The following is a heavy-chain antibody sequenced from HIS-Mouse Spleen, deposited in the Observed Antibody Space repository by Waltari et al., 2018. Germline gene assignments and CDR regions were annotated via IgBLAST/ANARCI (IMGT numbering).Heavy chain of an antibody. CDR2: IYYSGST. J-gene: IGHJ2*01. V-gene: IGHV4-39*07. Sequence: QLQLQDSGPGLVKPSETLSLPCTVPGGSIRSSSYYWGLTRPPPGKGLEWGGSIYYSGSTYSNPSLKSRVTISVDTSKNQFSLKLSSVTAADTAVYYCAREIPYSSSWYDWYFDLWGRGTLVTVSS. CDR3: AREIPYSSSWYDWYFDL. CDR1: GGSIRSSSYY. D-gene: IGHD6-13*01.